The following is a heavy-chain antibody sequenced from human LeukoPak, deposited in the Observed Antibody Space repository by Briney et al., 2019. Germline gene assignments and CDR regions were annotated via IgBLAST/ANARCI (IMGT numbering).Heavy chain of an antibody. CDR2: IIPIFGTA. Sequence: SVKVSCKASGGTFSSYAISWVRQAPGQGLEWMGGIIPIFGTANYAQKLQGRVTMATDTSTSTAYMELRSLRSDDTAVYYCARDLSSPPGYAFDYWGQGTLVTVSS. J-gene: IGHJ4*02. CDR1: GGTFSSYA. D-gene: IGHD5-12*01. V-gene: IGHV1-69*05. CDR3: ARDLSSPPGYAFDY.